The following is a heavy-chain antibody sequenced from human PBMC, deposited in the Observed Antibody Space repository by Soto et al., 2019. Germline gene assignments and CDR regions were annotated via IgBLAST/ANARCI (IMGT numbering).Heavy chain of an antibody. CDR1: GSTFSSYW. V-gene: IGHV3-7*01. CDR2: IKQDGSEK. J-gene: IGHJ4*02. D-gene: IGHD2-21*02. Sequence: GGSLRLSCAASGSTFSSYWMSWVRQAPGKGLEWVANIKQDGSEKYYVDSVKGRFTISRDNAKNSLYLQMNSLRAEDTAVYYCASTSTVVTYFDYWGQGTLVTVSS. CDR3: ASTSTVVTYFDY.